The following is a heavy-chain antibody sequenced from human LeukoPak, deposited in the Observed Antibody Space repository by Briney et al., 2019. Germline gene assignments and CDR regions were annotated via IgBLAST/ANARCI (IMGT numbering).Heavy chain of an antibody. CDR1: GFTFSSYW. V-gene: IGHV3-74*01. D-gene: IGHD5-18*01. Sequence: GGSLRLSCAASGFTFSSYWMHWVRQAPGKGLVWVSRINSDGSSTNYADSVKGRFTISRDNAKNSLYLQMNSLRAEDTAVYYCAREYSYGYNFDYWGQGTLVTVSS. J-gene: IGHJ4*02. CDR2: INSDGSST. CDR3: AREYSYGYNFDY.